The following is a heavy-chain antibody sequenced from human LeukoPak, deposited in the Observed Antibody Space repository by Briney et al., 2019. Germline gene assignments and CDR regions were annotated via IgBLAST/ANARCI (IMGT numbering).Heavy chain of an antibody. V-gene: IGHV3-7*01. CDR1: AFTFSSYW. CDR2: IKEDGSEQ. Sequence: PGGSLRLSCAASAFTFSSYWMSWVRQAPGKGLECVANIKEDGSEQYYVDSLKGRFTISRDNAKNSLYLQMNSLRAEDTAVYYCVRDSYSRDLDYWGQGTLVTVSS. D-gene: IGHD3-22*01. J-gene: IGHJ4*02. CDR3: VRDSYSRDLDY.